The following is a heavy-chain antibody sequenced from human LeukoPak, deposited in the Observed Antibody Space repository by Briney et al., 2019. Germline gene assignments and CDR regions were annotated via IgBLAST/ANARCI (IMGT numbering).Heavy chain of an antibody. Sequence: PGGSLRLSCAASGFTLSTFDMNWVRQAPGKGLEWVSSISTSSRYIYYRDSVKGRFTISRDDAKNPLYLQMNSLTVEDTAVYYCARADCSGSTCYLRHSWFDPWGQGTLVTVSS. V-gene: IGHV3-21*06. CDR3: ARADCSGSTCYLRHSWFDP. J-gene: IGHJ5*02. D-gene: IGHD2-2*01. CDR2: ISTSSRYI. CDR1: GFTLSTFD.